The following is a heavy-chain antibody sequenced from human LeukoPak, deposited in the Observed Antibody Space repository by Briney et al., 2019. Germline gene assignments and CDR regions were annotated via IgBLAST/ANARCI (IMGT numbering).Heavy chain of an antibody. CDR2: IGSTSRYI. CDR3: ARDCSSSAFDI. Sequence: LGGSLRLSCAASGFTFNIYTMTWVRQAPGKGLEWVSSIGSTSRYIYYADSVKGRFTISRDNDNNSVYLQMNSLKAEDTAVYFCARDCSSSAFDIWGHGTMVTVSS. CDR1: GFTFNIYT. V-gene: IGHV3-21*04. D-gene: IGHD2-15*01. J-gene: IGHJ3*02.